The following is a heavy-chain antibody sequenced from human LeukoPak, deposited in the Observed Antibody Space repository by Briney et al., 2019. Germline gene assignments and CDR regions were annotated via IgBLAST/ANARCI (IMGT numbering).Heavy chain of an antibody. J-gene: IGHJ4*02. D-gene: IGHD3-3*01. CDR3: VRDFRFLDDY. V-gene: IGHV3-66*01. CDR1: EFSVGSNY. Sequence: PGGSLRLSCAASEFSVGSNYMTWVRQAPGKGLEWVSLIYSGGSTYYADSVKGRFTISRDNAKNSLYLQMNSVRAEDTAVYYCVRDFRFLDDYWGQGTLVSVSS. CDR2: IYSGGST.